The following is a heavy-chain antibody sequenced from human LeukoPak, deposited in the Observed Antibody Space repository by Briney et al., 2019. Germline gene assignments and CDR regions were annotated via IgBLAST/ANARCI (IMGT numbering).Heavy chain of an antibody. CDR1: GFTFSSYA. Sequence: GGSLRLSCAASGFTFSSYAMSWVRQAPGKELEWVSAISGSGGSTYYADSVKGRFTISRDNSKNTLYLQMNSLRAEDTAVYYCAKKLGYYYYYMDVWGKGTTVTVSS. D-gene: IGHD3-16*01. V-gene: IGHV3-23*01. J-gene: IGHJ6*03. CDR2: ISGSGGST. CDR3: AKKLGYYYYYMDV.